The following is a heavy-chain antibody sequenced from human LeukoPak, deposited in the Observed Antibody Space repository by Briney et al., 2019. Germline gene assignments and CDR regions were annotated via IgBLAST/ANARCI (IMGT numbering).Heavy chain of an antibody. J-gene: IGHJ4*02. CDR3: ARGPPLRFLEWLRFDY. V-gene: IGHV3-48*02. Sequence: GGSLRLPCAASGFTFSSYSMNWVRQAPGKGLEWVSYISSSSSTIYYADSVKGRFTISRDNAKNSLYLQMNSLRDEDTAVYYCARGPPLRFLEWLRFDYWGQGTLVTVSS. CDR2: ISSSSSTI. CDR1: GFTFSSYS. D-gene: IGHD3-3*01.